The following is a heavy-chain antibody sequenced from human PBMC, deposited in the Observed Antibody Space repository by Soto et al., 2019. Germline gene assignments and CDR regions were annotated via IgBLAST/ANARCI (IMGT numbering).Heavy chain of an antibody. D-gene: IGHD5-12*01. CDR2: ISGSGDTT. Sequence: GGSLRLSSEASEFTFSSYAMNWVRQAPGKGLEWVSGISGSGDTTHYADSVKGRFTISRDNSKNTLYLQMNSLRVEDTAVYYCAKEAPVRTLIAATCWHFDYWGQGTLVTVSS. CDR3: AKEAPVRTLIAATCWHFDY. V-gene: IGHV3-23*01. CDR1: EFTFSSYA. J-gene: IGHJ4*02.